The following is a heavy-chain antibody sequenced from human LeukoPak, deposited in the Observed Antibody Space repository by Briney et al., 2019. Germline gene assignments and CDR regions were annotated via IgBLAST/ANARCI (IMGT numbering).Heavy chain of an antibody. CDR1: GFTFSTYA. CDR3: TRDMIRGVPDYIDY. V-gene: IGHV3-30-3*01. Sequence: GRSLRLSCEASGFTFSTYAMHWVRQAPGKGLEWVAAISAEGDIQIYLDSVMGRFTISRDNSKSTLYLQMNSLRIEDTGFYYCTRDMIRGVPDYIDYWGQGTLVTVSS. J-gene: IGHJ4*02. CDR2: ISAEGDIQ. D-gene: IGHD3-10*01.